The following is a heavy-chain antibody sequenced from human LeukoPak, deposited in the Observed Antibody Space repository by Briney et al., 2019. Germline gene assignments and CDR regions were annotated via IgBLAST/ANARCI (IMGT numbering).Heavy chain of an antibody. V-gene: IGHV3-23*01. CDR3: AKLGAYSSSWYGGSWFDP. J-gene: IGHJ5*02. CDR2: ISGSGGST. Sequence: GGSLRLSCAASGFTFSSYAMSWVRQAPGKGLEWVSAISGSGGSTYYADSVKGRFTISRDNSKNTPYLQMNSLRAEDTAVYYCAKLGAYSSSWYGGSWFDPWGQGTLVTVSS. CDR1: GFTFSSYA. D-gene: IGHD6-13*01.